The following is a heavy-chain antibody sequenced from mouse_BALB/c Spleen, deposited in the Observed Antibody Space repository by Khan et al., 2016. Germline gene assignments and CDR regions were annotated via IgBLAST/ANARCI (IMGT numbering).Heavy chain of an antibody. J-gene: IGHJ3*01. D-gene: IGHD3-3*01. CDR3: ESHLGGAFAY. V-gene: IGHV5-6*01. CDR1: GFTFSSYS. CDR2: LSSDGDYT. Sequence: EVELVESGGDLVKPGGSLKLSCAASGFTFSSYSMSWVRQTPDKRLEWVATLSSDGDYTYFPALVKGRFTLSRDHAKNTLNLQMSSLKAEETAVYYCESHLGGAFAYWGQGTKVTVAA.